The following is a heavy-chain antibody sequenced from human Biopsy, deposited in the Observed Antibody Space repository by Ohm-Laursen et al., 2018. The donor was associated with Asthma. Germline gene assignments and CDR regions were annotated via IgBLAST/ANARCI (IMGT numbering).Heavy chain of an antibody. Sequence: GSLRLSCAASGFAVSRDYMFWVRQAPGKGLEWVSVIYSGGTSRTADSVRGRFTISRDYSKNTLYLQMHSLRAEETAVYYCARGDSSNWSHYYFDYWGQGTLVTVSS. V-gene: IGHV3-53*01. J-gene: IGHJ4*02. CDR3: ARGDSSNWSHYYFDY. D-gene: IGHD3-22*01. CDR1: GFAVSRDY. CDR2: IYSGGTS.